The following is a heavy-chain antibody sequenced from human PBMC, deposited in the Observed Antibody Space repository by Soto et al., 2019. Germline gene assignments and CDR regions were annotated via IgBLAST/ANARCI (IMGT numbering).Heavy chain of an antibody. J-gene: IGHJ6*02. D-gene: IGHD2-2*01. V-gene: IGHV1-18*04. CDR3: ARICSSTSCYYYYGMDV. CDR1: GYTFTSYG. CDR2: ISAYNGNT. Sequence: ASVKVSCKASGYTFTSYGISWVRQAPGQGLEWMGWISAYNGNTNYAQKLQGRVTMTTDTSTSTAYMELRSLRSDDTAVYYCARICSSTSCYYYYGMDVWGQGTTVTAP.